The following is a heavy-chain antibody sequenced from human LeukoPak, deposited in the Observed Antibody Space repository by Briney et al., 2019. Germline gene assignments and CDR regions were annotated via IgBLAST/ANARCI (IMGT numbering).Heavy chain of an antibody. D-gene: IGHD3-16*01. V-gene: IGHV3-66*01. CDR2: IYSGGST. Sequence: PGGSLRLSCAASGFTVSSNYMSWVRQAPGKGLEWVSVIYSGGSTYYAASVKGRFTISRDNSKNTLYLQMNSLRAEDTAVYYCARDRGRRRMITFGDAFDIWGQGTMVTVSS. CDR3: ARDRGRRRMITFGDAFDI. J-gene: IGHJ3*02. CDR1: GFTVSSNY.